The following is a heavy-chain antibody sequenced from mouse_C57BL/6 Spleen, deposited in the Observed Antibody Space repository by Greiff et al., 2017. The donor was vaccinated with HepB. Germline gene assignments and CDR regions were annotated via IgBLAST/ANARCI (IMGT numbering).Heavy chain of an antibody. D-gene: IGHD3-2*02. CDR1: GYTFTSYG. Sequence: QVQLKESGAELARPGASVKLSCKASGYTFTSYGISWVKQRTGQGLEWIGEIYPRSGNTYYNEKFKGKATLTADKSSSTAYMELRSLTSEDSAVYFCAREGSGYFDYWGQGTTLTVSS. CDR3: AREGSGYFDY. CDR2: IYPRSGNT. V-gene: IGHV1-81*01. J-gene: IGHJ2*01.